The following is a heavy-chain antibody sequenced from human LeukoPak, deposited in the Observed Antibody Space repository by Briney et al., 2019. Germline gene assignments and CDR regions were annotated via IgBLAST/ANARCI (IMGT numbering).Heavy chain of an antibody. CDR1: GFTVSSNS. V-gene: IGHV3-53*01. Sequence: GGSLRLSCTVSGFTVSSNSMSWVRQAPGKGLEWVSFIYSDNTHYSDYVKGRFTISRDNSKNTLYLQMNSLRAEDTAVYYCAKNMIRGVIMSSSFDYWGQGTLVTVSS. J-gene: IGHJ4*02. CDR2: IYSDNT. CDR3: AKNMIRGVIMSSSFDY. D-gene: IGHD3-10*01.